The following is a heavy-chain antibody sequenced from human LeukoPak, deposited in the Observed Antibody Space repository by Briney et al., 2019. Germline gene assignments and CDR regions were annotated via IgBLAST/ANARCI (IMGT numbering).Heavy chain of an antibody. J-gene: IGHJ4*02. CDR2: ISTYDDNI. CDR3: ARETYSNILTGTDY. CDR1: GYTFTTYG. D-gene: IGHD3-9*01. Sequence: ASVKVSCKASGYTFTTYGLSWVRQAPGQGLEWLGWISTYDDNIKYAQSLQGRLPLTIDTSTSTAYMELRSMTSDDTAVYYCARETYSNILTGTDYWGPGTLVTVSS. V-gene: IGHV1-18*01.